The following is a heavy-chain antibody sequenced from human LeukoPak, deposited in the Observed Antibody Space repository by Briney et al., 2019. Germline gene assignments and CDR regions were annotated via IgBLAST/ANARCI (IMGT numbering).Heavy chain of an antibody. CDR1: GYSFTTYW. V-gene: IGHV5-51*01. J-gene: IGHJ4*02. D-gene: IGHD1-26*01. Sequence: GESLKISCKGSGYSFTTYWIAWVRQMPGKGLEWMGIIYPGDSDTRYNPSFQGQVTISADKSISTAYLQWSSLEASDTAMYYCARPFRGGSYGNFDYWGQGTLVTVSS. CDR3: ARPFRGGSYGNFDY. CDR2: IYPGDSDT.